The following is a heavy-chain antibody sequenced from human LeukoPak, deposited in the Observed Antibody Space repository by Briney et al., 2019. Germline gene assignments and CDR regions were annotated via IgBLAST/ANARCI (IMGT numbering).Heavy chain of an antibody. CDR1: GYTFTGYY. Sequence: ASVKVSCKASGYTFTGYYMHWVRQAPGQGLEWMGWINPNSGGTNCAQKFQGRVTMTRDTSISTAYMELSRLRSDDTAVYYCARQSELLSMDWVYYFDYWGQGTLVTVSS. CDR2: INPNSGGT. V-gene: IGHV1-2*02. CDR3: ARQSELLSMDWVYYFDY. D-gene: IGHD1-26*01. J-gene: IGHJ4*02.